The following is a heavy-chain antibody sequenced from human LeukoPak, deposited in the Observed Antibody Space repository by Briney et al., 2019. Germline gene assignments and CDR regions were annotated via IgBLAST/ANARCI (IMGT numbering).Heavy chain of an antibody. V-gene: IGHV3-74*01. CDR3: ARVSKASRTIFGVVIIGHRGDFDY. Sequence: GGSLRLSCAASGFTFSTYWMHWVRQAPGEGLVWVSRVNGDGSSTNYADSVKSRFTISRDDARNSLYLQMNSLKDEDTAVYYCARVSKASRTIFGVVIIGHRGDFDYWGQGTLVTVSS. D-gene: IGHD3-3*01. CDR2: VNGDGSST. J-gene: IGHJ4*02. CDR1: GFTFSTYW.